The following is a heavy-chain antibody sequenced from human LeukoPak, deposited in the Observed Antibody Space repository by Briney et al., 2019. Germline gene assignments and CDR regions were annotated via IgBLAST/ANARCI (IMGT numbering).Heavy chain of an antibody. Sequence: GESLKISCKGSGYSFTSYWIGWVRQMPGKGLEWRGIIYPGDSDTRYSPSFQGQVTISADKSISTAYLQWSSLKASDTAMYYCARRKTGYGSGRSIGWFDPWGQGTLVTVSS. D-gene: IGHD3-10*01. CDR3: ARRKTGYGSGRSIGWFDP. J-gene: IGHJ5*02. V-gene: IGHV5-51*01. CDR2: IYPGDSDT. CDR1: GYSFTSYW.